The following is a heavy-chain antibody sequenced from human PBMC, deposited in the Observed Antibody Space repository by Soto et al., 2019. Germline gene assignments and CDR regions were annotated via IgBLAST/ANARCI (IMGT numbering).Heavy chain of an antibody. D-gene: IGHD2-21*02. V-gene: IGHV3-30*01. Sequence: GGSLRLSCAASGFTFSSYAMHWVRQAPGKGLEWVAVISYDGSNKYYADSVKGRFTISRDNSKNTLYLQMNSLRAEDTAVYYCASGDRDDYWGQGTLVTVSS. J-gene: IGHJ4*02. CDR3: ASGDRDDY. CDR2: ISYDGSNK. CDR1: GFTFSSYA.